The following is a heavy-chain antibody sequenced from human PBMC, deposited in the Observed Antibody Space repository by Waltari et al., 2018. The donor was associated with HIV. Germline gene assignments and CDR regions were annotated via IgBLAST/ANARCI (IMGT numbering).Heavy chain of an antibody. Sequence: EVRLGESGGGSIQPGVSLRLACAASGFSVRNNYLHWVRQTPGRWLEWVSVVYSGGGTEYADSVRGRFTISRDTSGNTLYLQMHSLRAEDTAVYYCAMTPPAGTGGYPGYFQHWGQGTLVTVSS. CDR3: AMTPPAGTGGYPGYFQH. D-gene: IGHD2-8*02. CDR1: GFSVRNNY. V-gene: IGHV3-53*01. J-gene: IGHJ1*01. CDR2: VYSGGGT.